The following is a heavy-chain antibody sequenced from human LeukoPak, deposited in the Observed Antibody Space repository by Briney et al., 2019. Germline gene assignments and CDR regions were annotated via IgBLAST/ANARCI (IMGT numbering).Heavy chain of an antibody. J-gene: IGHJ5*02. CDR1: GGSISSYY. Sequence: SETLSLTCTVSGGSISSYYWSWIRQPAGKGLEWIGRIYTSGSTNYNPSLKSRVTISGDTSKNQFSLILTSVTAADTAVYYCARHKGPHIIRGVLRNNWFDPWGQGTLVTVSS. CDR3: ARHKGPHIIRGVLRNNWFDP. CDR2: IYTSGST. D-gene: IGHD3-10*01. V-gene: IGHV4-4*07.